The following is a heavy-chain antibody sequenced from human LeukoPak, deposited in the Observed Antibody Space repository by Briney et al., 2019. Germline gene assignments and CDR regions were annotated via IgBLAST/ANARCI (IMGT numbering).Heavy chain of an antibody. CDR1: GFTVSSNY. CDR3: ARASPRGWYHWNYYFDY. J-gene: IGHJ4*02. CDR2: LYSAGNT. Sequence: GGSLRLSCAVSGFTVSSNYLNWVRQAPGKGLEWVSLLYSAGNTFYADSVKGRFTISRDNSKNSLYLQMNSLRTEDTALYYCARASPRGWYHWNYYFDYWGQGSLVTVSS. V-gene: IGHV3-53*05. D-gene: IGHD1-7*01.